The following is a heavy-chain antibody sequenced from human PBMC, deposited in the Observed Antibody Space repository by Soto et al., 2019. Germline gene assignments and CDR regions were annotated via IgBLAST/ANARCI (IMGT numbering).Heavy chain of an antibody. Sequence: GSLRLSCAASGFTFSSYAMSWVRQAPGKGLEWVSAISGSGGSTYYADSVKGRFTISRDNSKNTLYLQMNSLRAEDTAVYYCSKEGAIVRGVAPLGWGQGTLVTVSS. CDR2: ISGSGGST. CDR3: SKEGAIVRGVAPLG. J-gene: IGHJ4*02. D-gene: IGHD3-10*01. V-gene: IGHV3-23*01. CDR1: GFTFSSYA.